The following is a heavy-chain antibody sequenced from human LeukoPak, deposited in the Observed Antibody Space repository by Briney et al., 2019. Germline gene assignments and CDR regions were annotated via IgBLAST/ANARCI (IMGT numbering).Heavy chain of an antibody. V-gene: IGHV3-33*01. CDR1: GFTFSSYG. CDR2: IWYDGSNK. J-gene: IGHJ4*02. Sequence: GGSLRLSCAASGFTFSSYGMHWVRQAPGKGLEWVAVIWYDGSNKYYADSVKGRFTISRENAKNSLYLQMNSLRAGDTAVYYCARGNILTGYEYWGQGTLVTVSS. D-gene: IGHD3-9*01. CDR3: ARGNILTGYEY.